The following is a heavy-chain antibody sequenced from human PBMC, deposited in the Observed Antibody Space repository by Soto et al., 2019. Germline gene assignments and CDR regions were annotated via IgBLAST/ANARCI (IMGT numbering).Heavy chain of an antibody. CDR3: ARDLPPCYPACIFDI. CDR1: GDSITSYN. J-gene: IGHJ3*02. V-gene: IGHV4-59*01. D-gene: IGHD2-15*01. CDR2: LYHTGTT. Sequence: QVQLQESGPGLVKPSETLSVTCTVSGDSITSYNWNWIRQSPGKGLEWIGYLYHTGTTSSNPSFRSRDTISVDTSKNQFSLKLSSVTAADTTVYYCARDLPPCYPACIFDIWGQGTLVTVSS.